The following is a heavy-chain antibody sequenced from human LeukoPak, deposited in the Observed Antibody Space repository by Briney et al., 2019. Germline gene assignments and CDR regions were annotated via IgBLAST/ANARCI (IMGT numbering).Heavy chain of an antibody. CDR1: GFTFSSYS. CDR3: ARVGYSGHDQQFDY. D-gene: IGHD5-12*01. J-gene: IGHJ4*02. Sequence: GGSLRLSCAASGFTFSSYSMNWVRQAPGKGLEWVSYISSSSSTIYYADSVKGRFTISRDNAKNSLYLQMNSLRAEDTAVYYCARVGYSGHDQQFDYWGQGTLVTVSS. CDR2: ISSSSSTI. V-gene: IGHV3-48*01.